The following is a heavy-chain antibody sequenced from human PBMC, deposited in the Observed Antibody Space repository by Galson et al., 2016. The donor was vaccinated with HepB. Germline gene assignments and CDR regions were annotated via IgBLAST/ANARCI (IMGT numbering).Heavy chain of an antibody. CDR2: IHYSGST. V-gene: IGHV4-31*02. Sequence: RQHPGKGLEWIGYIHYSGSTFYNPSLKSRVTISVDTSNNEFSLKLSYVTAADTAVYYCARDDAFYYDRVDYYGMDVWGQGTTVIVSS. CDR3: ARDDAFYYDRVDYYGMDV. D-gene: IGHD3-16*01. J-gene: IGHJ6*02.